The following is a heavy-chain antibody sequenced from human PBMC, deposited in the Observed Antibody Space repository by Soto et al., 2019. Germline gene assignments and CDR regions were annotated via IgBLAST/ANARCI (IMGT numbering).Heavy chain of an antibody. CDR3: AREVSGGAYCGGDCYSIHFDY. Sequence: SETLSLTCAVYGGSFSGYYWSWIRQPPGKGLEWIGEINHSGSTNYNPSLKSRVTISVDTSKNQFSLKLSSVPAADTAVYYCAREVSGGAYCGGDCYSIHFDYWGQGTLVTVSS. CDR2: INHSGST. D-gene: IGHD2-21*02. CDR1: GGSFSGYY. V-gene: IGHV4-34*01. J-gene: IGHJ4*02.